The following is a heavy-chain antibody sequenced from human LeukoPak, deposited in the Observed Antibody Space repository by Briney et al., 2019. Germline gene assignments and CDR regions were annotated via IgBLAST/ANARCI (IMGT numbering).Heavy chain of an antibody. V-gene: IGHV3-23*01. CDR1: GFTFSSYA. D-gene: IGHD3-22*01. J-gene: IGHJ4*02. CDR2: ISGSGSST. CDR3: AKDPGYYHDSSAYYEY. Sequence: GGSLRLSCAASGFTFSSYAMSWVRQAPGKGLEWVSDISGSGSSTYYADSVKGRFPISRDNSKNTLFLQMNSMRAEDTALYYCAKDPGYYHDSSAYYEYWGQGTLVIVSS.